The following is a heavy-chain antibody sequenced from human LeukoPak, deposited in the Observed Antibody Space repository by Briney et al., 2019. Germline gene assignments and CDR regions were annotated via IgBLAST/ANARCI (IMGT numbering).Heavy chain of an antibody. J-gene: IGHJ4*02. CDR3: AKILWFGERNYYFEY. Sequence: GGSLRLSCAASGFTFSSYAMSWVRQAPGKGLEWVSAISGSGGSTYYADSVKGRFTISRDNSKNTLYLQMNSLGAEDTAVYYCAKILWFGERNYYFEYWGQGTLVTVSS. D-gene: IGHD3-10*01. CDR2: ISGSGGST. V-gene: IGHV3-23*01. CDR1: GFTFSSYA.